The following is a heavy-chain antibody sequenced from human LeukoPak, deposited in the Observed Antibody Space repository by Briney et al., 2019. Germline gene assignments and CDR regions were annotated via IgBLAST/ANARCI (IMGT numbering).Heavy chain of an antibody. CDR1: GYTFTGYY. Sequence: ASVKVSCKASGYTFTGYYMHWVRQAPGQGLEWMGWINPNSGGSNYAQKFHGRVTMTRDTSSSTVYMELSRLRSDDTAVYYCARARDYYGSGSYRFYFDSWGQGTLVTVSS. CDR2: INPNSGGS. V-gene: IGHV1-2*02. D-gene: IGHD3-10*01. CDR3: ARARDYYGSGSYRFYFDS. J-gene: IGHJ4*02.